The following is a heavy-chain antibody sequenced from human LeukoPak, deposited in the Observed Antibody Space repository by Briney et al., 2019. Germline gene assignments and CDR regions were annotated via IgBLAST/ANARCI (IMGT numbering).Heavy chain of an antibody. CDR1: GYTFTGYY. D-gene: IGHD3-22*01. Sequence: ASVKVSCKASGYTFTGYYMRWVRQAPGQGLEWMGRINPNSGGTNYAQKFQGRVTMTRDTSISTAYMELSRLRSDDTAVYYCARVSPYHDSSGYNDWGQGTLVTVSS. CDR3: ARVSPYHDSSGYND. V-gene: IGHV1-2*06. J-gene: IGHJ4*02. CDR2: INPNSGGT.